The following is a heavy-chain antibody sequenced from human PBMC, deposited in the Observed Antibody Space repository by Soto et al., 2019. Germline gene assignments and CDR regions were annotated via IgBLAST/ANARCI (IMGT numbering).Heavy chain of an antibody. Sequence: SETLSLTCSVSGASISGFYWSWIRKSAGKGLEWIGRIYATGTTDYNPSLKSRVMMSVDTSKKQFSLKLRSVTAADTAVYYCVRDGTKTLREWFDPWGQGISVTVS. CDR1: GASISGFY. CDR3: VRDGTKTLREWFDP. D-gene: IGHD1-1*01. V-gene: IGHV4-4*07. CDR2: IYATGTT. J-gene: IGHJ5*02.